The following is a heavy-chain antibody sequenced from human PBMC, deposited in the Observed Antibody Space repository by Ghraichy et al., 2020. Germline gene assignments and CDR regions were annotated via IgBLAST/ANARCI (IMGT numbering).Heavy chain of an antibody. CDR2: ISTDGSRT. J-gene: IGHJ5*02. V-gene: IGHV3-74*01. CDR1: GFTFSSYW. Sequence: LSLTCAASGFTFSSYWMHWVRQALGKGLVWVSSISTDGSRTSYADSVKGRFTISRDNAKNTLYLQMNSLRAEDTAVYYCARDPYCSSTNCYTGSWFDPWGLGTLVTVSS. D-gene: IGHD2-2*02. CDR3: ARDPYCSSTNCYTGSWFDP.